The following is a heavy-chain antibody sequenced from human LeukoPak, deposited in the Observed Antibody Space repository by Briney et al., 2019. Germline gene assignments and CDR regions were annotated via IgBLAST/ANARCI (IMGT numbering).Heavy chain of an antibody. Sequence: ASVKVSCKASGYTFTSYYMHWVRQAPGQGLEWMGWINPNSGGTNYAQKFQGRVTMTRDTSISTAYMELSRLRSDDTAVYYCARAPLRRSSYYYGMDVWGQGTTVTVSS. J-gene: IGHJ6*02. CDR3: ARAPLRRSSYYYGMDV. CDR1: GYTFTSYY. V-gene: IGHV1-2*02. CDR2: INPNSGGT.